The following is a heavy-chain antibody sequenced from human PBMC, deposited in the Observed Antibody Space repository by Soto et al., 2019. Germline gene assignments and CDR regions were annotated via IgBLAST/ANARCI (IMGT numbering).Heavy chain of an antibody. V-gene: IGHV1-69*12. J-gene: IGHJ6*02. Sequence: QVQLVQSGAEVKKPGSSVKVSCKASGGTFSSYAISWVRQAPGQGLEWMGGIIPIFGTANYAQKFQGRVTITADECTSTAYMELSSLRSEDTAVYYCARPGLAVTGGDYYYGMDVWGQGTTVTVSS. CDR1: GGTFSSYA. CDR3: ARPGLAVTGGDYYYGMDV. D-gene: IGHD4-4*01. CDR2: IIPIFGTA.